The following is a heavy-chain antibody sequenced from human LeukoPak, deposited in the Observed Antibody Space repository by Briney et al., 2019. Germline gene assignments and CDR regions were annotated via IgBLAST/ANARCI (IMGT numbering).Heavy chain of an antibody. CDR2: ISGSGGST. D-gene: IGHD3-3*01. CDR3: AKAPAFWSGYFH. Sequence: GGSLRLSCAASGFTFSSYAMSWVRQAPGKGLEWASAISGSGGSTYYADSVKGRFTISRDNSKNTLYLQMNSLRAEYTAVYYCAKAPAFWSGYFHWGQGTLVTVSS. CDR1: GFTFSSYA. V-gene: IGHV3-23*01. J-gene: IGHJ4*02.